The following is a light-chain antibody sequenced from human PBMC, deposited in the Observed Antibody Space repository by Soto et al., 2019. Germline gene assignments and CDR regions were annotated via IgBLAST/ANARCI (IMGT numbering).Light chain of an antibody. CDR1: QSVSSY. J-gene: IGKJ4*01. CDR2: DAS. V-gene: IGKV3-11*01. CDR3: QQRSNWPPT. Sequence: EIVLTQSPWTLSLSPGERATRSCRASQSVSSYLAWYQQKPGQAPRLLIYDASNRATGIPARFSGSGSGTDFTLTISSLEPADFAVYYCQQRSNWPPTFGGGTKVDI.